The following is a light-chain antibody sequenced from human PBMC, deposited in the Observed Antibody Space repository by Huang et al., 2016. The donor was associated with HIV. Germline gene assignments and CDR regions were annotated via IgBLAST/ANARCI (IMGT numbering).Light chain of an antibody. Sequence: DIVMTQSPDSLAVSLGDRTTIKCKSSQSVLYNSGLKNYLALYQQKPGQPPKLLIYWASTRESGVPDRFSGSGSGTDFTLTISSLQAEDVAVYYCQQYYSIPYTFGQGTTLEIK. CDR3: QQYYSIPYT. CDR1: QSVLYNSGLKNY. V-gene: IGKV4-1*01. CDR2: WAS. J-gene: IGKJ2*01.